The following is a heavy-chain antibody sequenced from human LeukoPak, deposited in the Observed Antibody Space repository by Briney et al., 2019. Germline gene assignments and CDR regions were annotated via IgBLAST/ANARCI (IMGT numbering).Heavy chain of an antibody. D-gene: IGHD2-2*01. J-gene: IGHJ5*02. CDR2: ISAYNGDT. V-gene: IGHV1-18*01. Sequence: ASVKVSCKTSGYTFTSFGISWVRQAPGQGLEWMGWISAYNGDTKSAPKFHGRVTMTTDTPTTTAYMDLRSLRSDDTAVYYCARTCPLLYCSSSFFDPWGRGTLVTVSS. CDR3: ARTCPLLYCSSSFFDP. CDR1: GYTFTSFG.